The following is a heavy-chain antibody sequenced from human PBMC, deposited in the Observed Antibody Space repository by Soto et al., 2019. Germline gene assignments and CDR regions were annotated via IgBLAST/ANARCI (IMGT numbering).Heavy chain of an antibody. V-gene: IGHV3-23*01. CDR1: GFTFSSYA. Sequence: GGSLRLSCAASGFTFSSYAMSWVRQAPGKGLEWVSAISWSGGSIYYADSVKGRFTISRDNAKNTLYLQMNSLRAEDTALYYCAKDMWQWLEDAFDIWGQGTMVTVSS. CDR3: AKDMWQWLEDAFDI. CDR2: ISWSGGSI. J-gene: IGHJ3*02. D-gene: IGHD6-19*01.